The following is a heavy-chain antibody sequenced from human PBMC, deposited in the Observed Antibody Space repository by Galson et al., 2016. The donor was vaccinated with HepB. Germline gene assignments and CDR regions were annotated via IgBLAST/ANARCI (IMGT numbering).Heavy chain of an antibody. V-gene: IGHV3-33*01. CDR1: RFPFSGFG. Sequence: SLRLSCAASRFPFSGFGMHWVRQGPGKGLQWVAVIWYDGSKEVYADSVKGRFTVSRDNSRNMLYLQMNSLRIEDTAVYYCARWEGTVWHFDLWGRGTLVTVSS. D-gene: IGHD1-26*01. J-gene: IGHJ2*01. CDR2: IWYDGSKE. CDR3: ARWEGTVWHFDL.